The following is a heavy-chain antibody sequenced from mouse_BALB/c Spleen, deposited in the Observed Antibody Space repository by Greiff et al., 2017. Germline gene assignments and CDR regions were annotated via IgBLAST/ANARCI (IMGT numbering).Heavy chain of an antibody. D-gene: IGHD1-1*01. V-gene: IGHV5-9-4*01. CDR1: GFTFSSYA. CDR3: ARRYYYGSSYVGYFDV. Sequence: EVMLVESGGGLVKPGGSLKLSCAASGFTFSSYAMSWVRQSPEKRLEWVAEISSGGSYTYYPDTVTGRFTISRDNAKNTLYLEMSSLRSEDTAMYYCARRYYYGSSYVGYFDVWGAGTTVTVSS. CDR2: ISSGGSYT. J-gene: IGHJ1*01.